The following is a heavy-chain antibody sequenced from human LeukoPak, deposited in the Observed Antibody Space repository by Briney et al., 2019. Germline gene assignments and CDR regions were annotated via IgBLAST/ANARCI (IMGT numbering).Heavy chain of an antibody. CDR3: ARHLRWFGELYHY. D-gene: IGHD3-10*01. J-gene: IGHJ4*02. CDR2: IYYSGST. V-gene: IGHV4-39*01. CDR1: GGSISSSSYY. Sequence: SETLSLACTVSGGSISSSSYYWGWIRQPPGKGLEWIGSIYYSGSTYYNPSLKSRVTISVDTSKNQFSLKLSSVTAADTAVYYCARHLRWFGELYHYWGQGTLVTVSS.